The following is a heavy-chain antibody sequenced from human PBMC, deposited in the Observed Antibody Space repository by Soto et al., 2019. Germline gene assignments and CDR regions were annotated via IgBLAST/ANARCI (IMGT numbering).Heavy chain of an antibody. CDR2: ISSSSTTI. V-gene: IGHV3-48*02. Sequence: GGSLRLSCAASGFTFSRYSMNWVRQGPGKGLEWVSYISSSSTTIYYADSVKGRFTVSRDNAKSSLYLQMNSLRDEDTAVYYGSKGGNSGYDSDYWGQGTLVTVAS. CDR1: GFTFSRYS. CDR3: SKGGNSGYDSDY. D-gene: IGHD5-12*01. J-gene: IGHJ4*02.